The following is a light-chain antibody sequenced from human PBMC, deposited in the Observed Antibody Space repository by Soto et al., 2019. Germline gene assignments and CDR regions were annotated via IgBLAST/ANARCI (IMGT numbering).Light chain of an antibody. CDR1: QSVGSN. J-gene: IGKJ4*01. CDR2: GAS. V-gene: IGKV3-11*01. CDR3: QQRSNWPRLT. Sequence: ERVMTQSPATLSVSPGERATLSCRASQSVGSNLAWYQQKPGQAPRLLIFGASSRATGVPARFSGSGSGTDFTLTISSLEPEDFAVYYCQQRSNWPRLTFGGGTKVDIK.